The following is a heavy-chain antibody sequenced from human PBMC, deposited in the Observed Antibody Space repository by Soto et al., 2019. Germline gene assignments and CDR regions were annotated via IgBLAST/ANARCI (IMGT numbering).Heavy chain of an antibody. Sequence: PGGSLRLSCAASGFTFSDYYMSWIRQAPGKGLERVSYISSSGSTIYYADSVKGRFTISRDNAKNSLYLQMNSLRAEDTAVYYCARDLGGITIFGVAASGNDAFDIWGQGTMVTVSS. D-gene: IGHD3-3*01. V-gene: IGHV3-11*01. CDR2: ISSSGSTI. CDR1: GFTFSDYY. CDR3: ARDLGGITIFGVAASGNDAFDI. J-gene: IGHJ3*02.